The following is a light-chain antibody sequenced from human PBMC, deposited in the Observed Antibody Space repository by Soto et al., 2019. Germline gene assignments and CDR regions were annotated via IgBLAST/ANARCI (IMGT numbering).Light chain of an antibody. Sequence: DIVMAQSPDSLAVSLGERATVSCKSSQRLLYSPNNKTYLAWYQQKTGQPPRLLIHWASSRESGVPDRFSGSGSGTDFTLTITSLQAEDVAIYYCQEYFTPPWTFGQGTKVDIK. J-gene: IGKJ1*01. CDR3: QEYFTPPWT. V-gene: IGKV4-1*01. CDR2: WAS. CDR1: QRLLYSPNNKTY.